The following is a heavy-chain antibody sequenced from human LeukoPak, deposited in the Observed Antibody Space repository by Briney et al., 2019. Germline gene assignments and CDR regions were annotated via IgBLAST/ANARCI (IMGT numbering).Heavy chain of an antibody. CDR1: GFTVSSIH. CDR3: ARDMSGTTWSSDY. J-gene: IGHJ4*02. V-gene: IGHV3-53*01. D-gene: IGHD4-11*01. Sequence: GGSLRLSCAASGFTVSSIHMVWVRQAPGKGLEWVSVTYTGGNSNYADSVKGRFTISRDSSKSTLFLQMNSLRADDTAIYYCARDMSGTTWSSDYWGQGTLVTVSS. CDR2: TYTGGNS.